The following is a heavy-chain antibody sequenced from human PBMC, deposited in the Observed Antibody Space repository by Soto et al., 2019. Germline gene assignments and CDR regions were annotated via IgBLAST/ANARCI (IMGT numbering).Heavy chain of an antibody. CDR3: ARDVEWLVGGL. Sequence: EVQLVESGGGLVQPGGSLRLSCAASGFTFKTYWMHWVRQAPGEGLVWVSRSNSDGSGTNYADSVTGRFTISRDNAKNTLYLQMNSLRAEDTAVYYCARDVEWLVGGLWGQGTMVTVSS. CDR1: GFTFKTYW. D-gene: IGHD6-19*01. V-gene: IGHV3-74*01. CDR2: SNSDGSGT. J-gene: IGHJ3*01.